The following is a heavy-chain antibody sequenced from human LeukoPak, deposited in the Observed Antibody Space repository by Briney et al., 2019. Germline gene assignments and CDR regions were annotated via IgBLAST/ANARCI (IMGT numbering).Heavy chain of an antibody. Sequence: ASVKVSCKASGYTFTSYYMHWVRQAPGRGLEWMGRIKPNSGGTNYAQNFQDRVTMTRDTSMSTVYMEVSSLTVDDTAVYYCAREVVPAAPRGLYHHNYGMNVWGPGATVTVSS. D-gene: IGHD2-15*01. CDR3: AREVVPAAPRGLYHHNYGMNV. J-gene: IGHJ6*02. CDR1: GYTFTSYY. CDR2: IKPNSGGT. V-gene: IGHV1-2*02.